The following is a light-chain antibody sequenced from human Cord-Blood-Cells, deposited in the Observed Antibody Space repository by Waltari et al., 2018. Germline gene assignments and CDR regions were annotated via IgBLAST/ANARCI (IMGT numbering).Light chain of an antibody. CDR1: QSISSW. CDR2: KAS. V-gene: IGKV1-5*03. J-gene: IGKJ1*01. CDR3: QQYNSYART. Sequence: DIQMTQSPSTLSASVGDRVTITCRARQSISSWLAWYQQKPGKAPKLLIYKASSLESGVPSRFSGSGSGTEVPLTSSSLQPDDFATYYCQQYNSYARTFGQGTKVEIK.